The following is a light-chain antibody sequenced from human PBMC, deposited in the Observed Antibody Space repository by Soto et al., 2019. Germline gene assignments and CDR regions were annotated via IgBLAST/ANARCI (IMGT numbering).Light chain of an antibody. V-gene: IGKV3D-11*02. Sequence: EIVLTQSPATLSLSPGESATLSCRASQSVSHFLSWYQQKPGQAPRLLIYDTSSRATGLPGRFSGSGSGTDFTLTIDILEPADAAVYYCQQRTDWHTFGGGTKVEI. J-gene: IGKJ4*01. CDR1: QSVSHF. CDR3: QQRTDWHT. CDR2: DTS.